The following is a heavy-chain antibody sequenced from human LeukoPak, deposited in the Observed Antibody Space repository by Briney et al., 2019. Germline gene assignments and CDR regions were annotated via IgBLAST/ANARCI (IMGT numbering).Heavy chain of an antibody. CDR1: GFTFRNYG. J-gene: IGHJ4*02. CDR2: ISYDGNTK. D-gene: IGHD4-4*01. V-gene: IGHV3-33*01. CDR3: ARDPSLRVTLDY. Sequence: GGSLRLSCAASGFTFRNYGMHWVRQAPGKGLEWVALISYDGNTKYYADSVKGRFTISRDNSKNTLSLQMNSLRAEDTAVYFCARDPSLRVTLDYWGQGTLVTVSS.